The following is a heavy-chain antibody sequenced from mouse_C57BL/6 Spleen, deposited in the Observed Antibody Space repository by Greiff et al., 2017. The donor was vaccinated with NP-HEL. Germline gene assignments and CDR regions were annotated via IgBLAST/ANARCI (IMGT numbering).Heavy chain of an antibody. CDR3: ARIYYDYPFAY. V-gene: IGHV5-6*01. CDR1: GFTFSSYG. D-gene: IGHD2-4*01. CDR2: ISSGGSYT. Sequence: EVKLVESGGDLVKPGGSLKLSCAASGFTFSSYGMSWVRQTPDKRLEWVATISSGGSYTYYPDSVQGRFTISRDNAKNTLYLQMSRLKSEDTAMYYCARIYYDYPFAYWGQGTLGTVSA. J-gene: IGHJ3*01.